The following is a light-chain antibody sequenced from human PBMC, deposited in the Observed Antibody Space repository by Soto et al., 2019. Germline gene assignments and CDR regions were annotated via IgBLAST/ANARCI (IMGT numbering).Light chain of an antibody. CDR3: QQRSNWPLMYT. CDR1: QSVSSY. Sequence: EIVLTQSPATLSLSPGERATLSYRASQSVSSYLAWYQQKPGQAPRLLIYDASNRATGIPARFSGSGSGTDFTLTISSLEPEDFAVYYCQQRSNWPLMYTFGQGTKLEIK. J-gene: IGKJ2*01. V-gene: IGKV3-11*01. CDR2: DAS.